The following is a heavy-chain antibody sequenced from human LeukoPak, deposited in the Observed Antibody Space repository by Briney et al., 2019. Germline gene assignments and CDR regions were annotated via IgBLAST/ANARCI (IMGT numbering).Heavy chain of an antibody. V-gene: IGHV4-59*01. D-gene: IGHD3-22*01. CDR1: GASINRDH. CDR3: ARESNYHDSLGYNWFDP. J-gene: IGHJ5*02. CDR2: IHYTGST. Sequence: SETLSLTCTVSGASINRDHWSWLRQTPGKGLEWIGYIHYTGSTNYNPSLKSRVTISLDTSKNQFSLKLSSVTAADTAVYYCARESNYHDSLGYNWFDPWGQGTLVTVSS.